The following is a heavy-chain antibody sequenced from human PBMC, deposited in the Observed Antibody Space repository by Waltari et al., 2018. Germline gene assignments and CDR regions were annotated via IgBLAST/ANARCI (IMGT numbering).Heavy chain of an antibody. CDR1: GFTFSRYS. Sequence: EVQLVESGGGLVQPGGSLRLSCAASGFTFSRYSMNWVRPAPGKGLEWVSYISSSSSTIYYADSVKGRFTISRDNAKNSLYLQMNSLRAEDTAVYYCARVRGDYYDSSIPSWGQGTLVTVSS. CDR2: ISSSSSTI. J-gene: IGHJ4*02. D-gene: IGHD3-22*01. V-gene: IGHV3-48*01. CDR3: ARVRGDYYDSSIPS.